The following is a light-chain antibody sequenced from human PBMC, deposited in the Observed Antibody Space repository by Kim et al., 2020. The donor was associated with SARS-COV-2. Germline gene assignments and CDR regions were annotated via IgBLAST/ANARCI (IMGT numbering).Light chain of an antibody. Sequence: QSVLTQPPSVSGAPGQRVTISCTGSSSNIGAGYDVNWYQQLPGTAPKLLIYGNSNRPSGVPDRFSGSKSGTSASLAITGLQAEDEADYFCQSYDSSLSGRWVFGGGTQLTVL. CDR2: GNS. V-gene: IGLV1-40*01. J-gene: IGLJ3*02. CDR3: QSYDSSLSGRWV. CDR1: SSNIGAGYD.